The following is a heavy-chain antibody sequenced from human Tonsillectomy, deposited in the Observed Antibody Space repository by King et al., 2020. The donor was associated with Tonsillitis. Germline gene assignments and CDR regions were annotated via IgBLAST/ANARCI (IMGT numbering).Heavy chain of an antibody. Sequence: VQLVESGGGVVQSGKSLRLSCAASGFTFRTTGMHWVRQAPRKGLEGVATIWYYSSNTYYIDSVKGRFTISRDNSRNTLYLQMNSLSAEDTAVYYCTREEWDLRGGAYDVWGQGTMVTVSS. D-gene: IGHD1-26*01. J-gene: IGHJ3*01. CDR1: GFTFRTTG. CDR3: TREEWDLRGGAYDV. CDR2: IWYYSSNT. V-gene: IGHV3-33*08.